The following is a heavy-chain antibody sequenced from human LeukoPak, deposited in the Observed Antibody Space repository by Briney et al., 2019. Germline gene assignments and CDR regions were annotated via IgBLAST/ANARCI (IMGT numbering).Heavy chain of an antibody. Sequence: SETLSLTCTASGGSISSSSYYWGWIRQPPGKGLEWIGSIYYSGSTYYNPSLKSRVTISVDTSKNQFSLKLSSVTAADTAVYYCARLYSYGPYYFDYWGQGTLVTVSS. CDR3: ARLYSYGPYYFDY. CDR1: GGSISSSSYY. J-gene: IGHJ4*02. CDR2: IYYSGST. D-gene: IGHD5-18*01. V-gene: IGHV4-39*01.